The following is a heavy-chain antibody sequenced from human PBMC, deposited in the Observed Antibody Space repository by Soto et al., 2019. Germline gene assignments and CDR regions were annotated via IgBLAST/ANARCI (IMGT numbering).Heavy chain of an antibody. CDR3: AREAMFPVDSSSWYGGGYYYYGMDV. CDR2: IYYSGST. D-gene: IGHD6-13*01. V-gene: IGHV4-61*01. CDR1: GGSVSSGSYY. Sequence: SETLSLTCTVSGGSVSSGSYYWSWIRQPPGKGLEWIGYIYYSGSTNYNPSLKSRVTISVDTSKNQFSLKLSSVTAADTAVYYCAREAMFPVDSSSWYGGGYYYYGMDVWGQGTTVTVSS. J-gene: IGHJ6*02.